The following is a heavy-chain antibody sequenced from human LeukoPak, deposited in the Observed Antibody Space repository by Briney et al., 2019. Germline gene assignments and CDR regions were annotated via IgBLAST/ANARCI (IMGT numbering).Heavy chain of an antibody. D-gene: IGHD6-13*01. Sequence: GGSLRLSXAISGFTFRRHWMSWIRQAPGKGPGWVANIKQDGSERYYVHSVKGRFTISRENATNSLYLQMLSLRAEDTAVYYCAKTAAGRGGYYFDYWGQGTLVTVSS. J-gene: IGHJ4*02. CDR1: GFTFRRHW. CDR3: AKTAAGRGGYYFDY. CDR2: IKQDGSER. V-gene: IGHV3-7*01.